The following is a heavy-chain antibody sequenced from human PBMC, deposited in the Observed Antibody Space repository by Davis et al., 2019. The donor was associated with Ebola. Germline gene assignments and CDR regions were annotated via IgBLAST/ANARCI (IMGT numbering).Heavy chain of an antibody. Sequence: AGSLRLSCAVYGGSFSGYYWSWIRHPPGTGLEWVGEINHSGTHNYNPSLKSRVTISVDTSKNQFSLKLSSVTAADTAVYYCARGGVRLRFGIIDYWGQGTLVTVSS. J-gene: IGHJ4*02. V-gene: IGHV4-34*01. CDR2: INHSGTH. D-gene: IGHD3-3*01. CDR1: GGSFSGYY. CDR3: ARGGVRLRFGIIDY.